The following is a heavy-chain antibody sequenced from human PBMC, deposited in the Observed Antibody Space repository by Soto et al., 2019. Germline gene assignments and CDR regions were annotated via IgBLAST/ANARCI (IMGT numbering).Heavy chain of an antibody. CDR2: IYYSGNT. D-gene: IGHD6-13*01. Sequence: SETLSLTCTVSGGSISTCDYYWSWIRQPPGKGLEWIGYIYYSGNTYYNPSLKSRVTISVDTSKNQFSLKLSSVTAADTAVYYCARISVAGPSYYYGMDVWGQGTTVTVSS. CDR1: GGSISTCDYY. V-gene: IGHV4-30-4*01. CDR3: ARISVAGPSYYYGMDV. J-gene: IGHJ6*02.